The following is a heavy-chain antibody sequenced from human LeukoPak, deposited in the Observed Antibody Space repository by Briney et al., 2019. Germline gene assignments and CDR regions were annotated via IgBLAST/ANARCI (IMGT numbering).Heavy chain of an antibody. CDR2: IKQEGSEK. CDR3: ARDIPYSSGPAHLDY. D-gene: IGHD6-19*01. Sequence: GGSLRLSCAVSGFTFSRYWMSWVRQAPGKGLEWVANIKQEGSEKYYVDSVKGRFTISRDNAKNALYLQMNSLRAEDTAVYYCARDIPYSSGPAHLDYWGQGTVVTVSS. J-gene: IGHJ4*02. CDR1: GFTFSRYW. V-gene: IGHV3-7*01.